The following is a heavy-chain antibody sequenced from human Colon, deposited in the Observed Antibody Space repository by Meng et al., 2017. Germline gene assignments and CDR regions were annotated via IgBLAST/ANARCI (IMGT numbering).Heavy chain of an antibody. CDR1: EFTFSSYA. CDR3: AKEAPGTFDL. Sequence: GQPVESGGGLVQPGGALRLSCEASEFTFSSYAMNWVRQAPGKGLEWVSVITGSGGYTHYADSVKGRFTISRDNSKNTLYLQMNSLRAEDTAVYYCAKEAPGTFDLWGQGTLVTVSS. J-gene: IGHJ4*01. CDR2: ITGSGGYT. V-gene: IGHV3-23*04.